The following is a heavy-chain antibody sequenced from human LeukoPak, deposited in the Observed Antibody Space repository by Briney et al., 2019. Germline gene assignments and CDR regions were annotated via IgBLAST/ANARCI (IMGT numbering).Heavy chain of an antibody. CDR1: GFTFSDYG. J-gene: IGHJ6*03. CDR2: IWHDGSNK. Sequence: PGGSLRFSCAASGFTFSDYGLHWVRQAPGKGLEWVALIWHDGSNKYYADSVMGRFTISRDNSKNTLYLQMNSLRAEDTAMYYCAKDGDAYTEFYYYYMDVWGKGTTVNVSS. D-gene: IGHD5-24*01. V-gene: IGHV3-33*06. CDR3: AKDGDAYTEFYYYYMDV.